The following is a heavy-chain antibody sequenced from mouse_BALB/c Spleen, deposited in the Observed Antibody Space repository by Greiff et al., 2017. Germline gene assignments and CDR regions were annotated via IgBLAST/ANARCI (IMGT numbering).Heavy chain of an antibody. D-gene: IGHD2-3*01. V-gene: IGHV1-80*01. CDR2: IYPGDGDT. CDR3: ARKGMMGYDY. CDR1: GYAFSSYW. J-gene: IGHJ2*01. Sequence: VQLQQSGAELVRPGSSVKISCKASGYAFSSYWMNWVKQRPGQGLEWIGQIYPGDGDTNYNGKFKGKATLTADKSSSTAYMQLSSLTSEDSAVYFCARKGMMGYDYWGQGTTLTVSS.